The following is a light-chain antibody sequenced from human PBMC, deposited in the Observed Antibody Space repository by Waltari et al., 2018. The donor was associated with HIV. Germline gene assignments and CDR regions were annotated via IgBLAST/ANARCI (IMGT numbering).Light chain of an antibody. J-gene: IGKJ1*01. CDR3: QQYGSSPQT. CDR1: QRVSRSY. CDR2: GAS. V-gene: IGKV3-20*01. Sequence: EIVLTQSPGTLSLSPGERATLSCRASQRVSRSYLAWYQQKPGQAPRLLIYGASSRATGIPDRFSGSGSGTDFTLTISRLEPEDFAVYYCQQYGSSPQTFGQGTKVEIK.